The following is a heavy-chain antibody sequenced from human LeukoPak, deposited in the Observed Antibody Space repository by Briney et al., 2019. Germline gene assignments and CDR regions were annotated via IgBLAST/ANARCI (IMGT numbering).Heavy chain of an antibody. D-gene: IGHD3-22*01. CDR3: ARTVFPYFYDSSGFNNWFDP. CDR2: IHTSGST. CDR1: GGSISSGDYY. V-gene: IGHV4-61*02. Sequence: PSETLSLTCTVSGGSISSGDYYWTWIRQPAGKGLEWIGRIHTSGSTNYKPSLQSRVTIAIDTSKNQFSLKLSSVTAADTAVYYCARTVFPYFYDSSGFNNWFDPWGQGTLVTVSS. J-gene: IGHJ5*02.